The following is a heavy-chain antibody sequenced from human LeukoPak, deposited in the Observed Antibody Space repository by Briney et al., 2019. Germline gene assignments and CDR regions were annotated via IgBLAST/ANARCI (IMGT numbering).Heavy chain of an antibody. CDR3: ARDSAGNDY. V-gene: IGHV3-7*01. J-gene: IGHJ4*02. CDR1: GFTFSTYW. D-gene: IGHD6-13*01. CDR2: IKQDGSEK. Sequence: PGGSLRLSCAASGFTFSTYWMSWVRQAPGKGLEWVANIKQDGSEKFYVDSVKGRFTTSGDNAKNSLYLQMNSLRAEDTAMYYCARDSAGNDYWGQGTLVTVSS.